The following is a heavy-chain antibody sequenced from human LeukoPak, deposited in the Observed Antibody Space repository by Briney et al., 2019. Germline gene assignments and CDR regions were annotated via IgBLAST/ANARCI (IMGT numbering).Heavy chain of an antibody. CDR1: GYTFTSYA. CDR2: ISAYNGNT. J-gene: IGHJ3*02. D-gene: IGHD3-22*01. CDR3: ARALGSVVVMGMDAFDI. V-gene: IGHV1-18*01. Sequence: ASVKVSCKASGYTFTSYAITWVRQAPGQGLEWMGWISAYNGNTNYAQKLQGRVTMTTDTSTSTAYMELRSLRSDDTAVYYCARALGSVVVMGMDAFDIWGQGTMVTVSS.